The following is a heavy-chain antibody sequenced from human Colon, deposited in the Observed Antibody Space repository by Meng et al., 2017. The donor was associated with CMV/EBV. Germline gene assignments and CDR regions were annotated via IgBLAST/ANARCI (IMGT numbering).Heavy chain of an antibody. J-gene: IGHJ4*02. CDR2: IGGSGAST. D-gene: IGHD4-11*01. V-gene: IGHV3-23*01. CDR3: AKDAQDYSNFFDF. CDR1: GFTFSKFA. Sequence: GESLKISCVASGFTFSKFAMAWVRQVPGKGLEWVSIIGGSGASTYYAGSVKGRFTISRDNSKNTVYLQMNNLRADDTALYYCAKDAQDYSNFFDFWGQGTLVTSPQ.